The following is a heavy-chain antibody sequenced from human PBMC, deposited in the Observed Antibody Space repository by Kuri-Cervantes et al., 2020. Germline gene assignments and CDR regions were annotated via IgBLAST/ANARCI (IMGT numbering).Heavy chain of an antibody. CDR1: GFNIKNSY. Sequence: QVKLQQSVAEFVRPGVSVKMSCTASGFNIKNSYMGWVKQRPGQGLEWIGEIYPRDGNSKYNEKFKGKATLTADTSSSTAYMELRSLTSEDSAVYYCARSVGYARDYWGQGTSVTVSS. CDR2: IYPRDGNS. CDR3: ARSVGYARDY. V-gene: IGHV1-46*02. J-gene: IGHJ4*01. D-gene: IGHD3-16*01.